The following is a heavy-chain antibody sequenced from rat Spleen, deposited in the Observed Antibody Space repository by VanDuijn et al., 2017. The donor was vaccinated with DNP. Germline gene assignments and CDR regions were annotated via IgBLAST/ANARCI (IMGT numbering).Heavy chain of an antibody. Sequence: EVQLVESGGGLVQPGRSMKLSCAASGFTFSNYYMAWVRQAPTKSLEWVAAISPGGGNIYYRDSVKGRFTISRDNAENTLFLQMDSLRSEDTATYYCATHSFTSGITTAFGSWGQGTLVTVSS. CDR3: ATHSFTSGITTAFGS. CDR2: ISPGGGNI. D-gene: IGHD1-11*01. J-gene: IGHJ3*01. V-gene: IGHV5-25*01. CDR1: GFTFSNYY.